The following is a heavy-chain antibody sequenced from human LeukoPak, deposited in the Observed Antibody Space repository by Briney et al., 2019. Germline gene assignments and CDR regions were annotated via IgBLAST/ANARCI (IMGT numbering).Heavy chain of an antibody. V-gene: IGHV3-48*04. CDR3: ARGSYYDSSEYY. CDR1: GFTFSTFS. CDR2: ISISSSTI. Sequence: SGGSLRLSCAASGFTFSTFSMNWVRQAPGKGLEWVSYISISSSTIYYADSVKGRFTISRDNAKNSLYLQMNSLRAEDTAVYYCARGSYYDSSEYYWGQGTLVTVSS. J-gene: IGHJ4*02. D-gene: IGHD3-22*01.